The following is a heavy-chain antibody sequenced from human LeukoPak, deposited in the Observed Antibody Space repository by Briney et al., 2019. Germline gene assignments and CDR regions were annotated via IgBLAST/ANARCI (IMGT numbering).Heavy chain of an antibody. CDR2: IWYDGSNK. Sequence: GGSLRLSCAASGFILGNYWMNWVRQAPGKGLEWVAVIWYDGSNKYYADSVKCRFTISRDNSKNTLYLQMNSLRAEDTAVYYCAKDSAALTRGYMDVWGKGTTVTVSS. J-gene: IGHJ6*03. V-gene: IGHV3-33*06. D-gene: IGHD6-25*01. CDR1: GFILGNYW. CDR3: AKDSAALTRGYMDV.